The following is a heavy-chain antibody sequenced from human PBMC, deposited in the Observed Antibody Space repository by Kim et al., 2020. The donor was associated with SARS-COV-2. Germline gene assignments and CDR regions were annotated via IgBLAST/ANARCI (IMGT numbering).Heavy chain of an antibody. J-gene: IGHJ6*02. CDR3: AREFLEWLLYGPAGYYYYGMDV. D-gene: IGHD3-3*01. Sequence: GGSLRLSCAASGFTFSSYGMHWVRQAPGKGLEWVAVIWYDGSNKYYADSVKGRFTISRDNSKNTLYLQMNSLRAEDTAVYYCAREFLEWLLYGPAGYYYYGMDVWGQGTTVTVSS. V-gene: IGHV3-33*01. CDR1: GFTFSSYG. CDR2: IWYDGSNK.